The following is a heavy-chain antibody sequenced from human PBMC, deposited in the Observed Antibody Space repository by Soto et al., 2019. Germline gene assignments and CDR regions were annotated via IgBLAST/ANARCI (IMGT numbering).Heavy chain of an antibody. CDR2: IRYDGSNK. J-gene: IGHJ4*02. D-gene: IGHD3-22*01. Sequence: GGSLRLSXAASGLTFSSYGMHWVRQAPGKGLEWVAVIRYDGSNKYYADSVKGRFTISRDNSKNTLYLQMTGLRAEDTAVYYCARGTFYYDSSGHYAPEYWGQGTLVTVSS. V-gene: IGHV3-33*01. CDR3: ARGTFYYDSSGHYAPEY. CDR1: GLTFSSYG.